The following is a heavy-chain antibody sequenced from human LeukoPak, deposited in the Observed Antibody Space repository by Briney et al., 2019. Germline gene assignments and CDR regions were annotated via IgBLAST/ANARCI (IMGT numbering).Heavy chain of an antibody. CDR3: AADYYDSSGYYYGYAFDI. D-gene: IGHD3-22*01. Sequence: PGGSLRLSCAASGFTFSSYGMHWVRQAPGKGLEWVAVISYDGSNKYYADSVKGRFTISRDNSKNTLYLQMNSLRAEDTAVYYCAADYYDSSGYYYGYAFDIWGQGTMVTVSS. CDR2: ISYDGSNK. CDR1: GFTFSSYG. V-gene: IGHV3-30*03. J-gene: IGHJ3*02.